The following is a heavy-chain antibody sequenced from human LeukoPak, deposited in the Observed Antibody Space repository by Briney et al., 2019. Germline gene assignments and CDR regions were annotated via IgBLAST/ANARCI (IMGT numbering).Heavy chain of an antibody. CDR1: GFTFSSYS. CDR3: AREYCSGGSCYSDAFDI. D-gene: IGHD2-15*01. Sequence: GGSLRLSCAASGFTFSSYSMNWVRQAPGKGLEWVSSISSSSSYIYYADSVKGRFTISRDNAKNSLYLQMNSLRAEDTAVYYCAREYCSGGSCYSDAFDIWGQGIMVTVSS. V-gene: IGHV3-21*01. CDR2: ISSSSSYI. J-gene: IGHJ3*02.